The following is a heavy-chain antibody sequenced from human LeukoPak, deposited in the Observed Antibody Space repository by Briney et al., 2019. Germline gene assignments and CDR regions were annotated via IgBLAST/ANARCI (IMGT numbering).Heavy chain of an antibody. CDR3: ARGWRAYRSGGSCYPSRGYYVDY. CDR2: INHSGST. V-gene: IGHV4-34*01. D-gene: IGHD2-15*01. J-gene: IGHJ4*02. Sequence: PSETLSLTCAVYGGYFSGYYWSWIRQPPGKGLEWIGEINHSGSTNYTPSLKSRVTISVDTSKNQFSLKLSSVTAADTAVYYCARGWRAYRSGGSCYPSRGYYVDYWGQGTLVTVSS. CDR1: GGYFSGYY.